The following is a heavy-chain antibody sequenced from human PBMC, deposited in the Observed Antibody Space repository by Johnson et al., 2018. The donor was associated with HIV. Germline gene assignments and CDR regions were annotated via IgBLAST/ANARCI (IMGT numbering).Heavy chain of an antibody. D-gene: IGHD2-15*01. CDR2: IKSDGTST. Sequence: VQLVESGGGVVRPGESLRLSCAASGFIFDDYGMSWVRQAPGKGLAWVSCIKSDGTSTTYADSVKGRFTISRDNAKDTLYLQLNSLTAEDTAVYYGARAGIVFDIWGQGTMVTVSS. V-gene: IGHV3-20*04. CDR3: ARAGIVFDI. J-gene: IGHJ3*02. CDR1: GFIFDDYG.